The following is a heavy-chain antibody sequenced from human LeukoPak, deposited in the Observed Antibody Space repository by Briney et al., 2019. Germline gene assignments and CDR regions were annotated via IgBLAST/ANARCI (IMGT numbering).Heavy chain of an antibody. CDR2: ISGSGGST. Sequence: GGSLRLSCAASGFTFSSYAMSWVRQAPGKGLEWVSAISGSGGSTYYADSVKGRFTISRDNSKNTLYLQMNSLRAEDTAVYYCAKDLWGVAAAGTNGDYWGRGTLVTVSS. CDR1: GFTFSSYA. J-gene: IGHJ4*02. V-gene: IGHV3-23*01. CDR3: AKDLWGVAAAGTNGDY. D-gene: IGHD6-13*01.